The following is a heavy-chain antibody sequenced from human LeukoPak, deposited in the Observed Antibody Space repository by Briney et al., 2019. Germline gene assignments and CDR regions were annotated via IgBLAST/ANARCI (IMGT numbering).Heavy chain of an antibody. Sequence: ASVKVSCKASGYIFTSHYMHWVRQAPGQGLEWMGVINPGGGSTTYAQKFQGRVTMTRDTSTSTVYMELSSLRSEDTAVYYCARKRLGFDPWGQGPLVTVSS. CDR1: GYIFTSHY. J-gene: IGHJ5*02. V-gene: IGHV1-46*01. CDR2: INPGGGST. CDR3: ARKRLGFDP. D-gene: IGHD3-16*01.